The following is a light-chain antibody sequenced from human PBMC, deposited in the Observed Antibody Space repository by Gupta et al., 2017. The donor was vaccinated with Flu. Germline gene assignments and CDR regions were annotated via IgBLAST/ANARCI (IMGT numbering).Light chain of an antibody. CDR1: QSVSSN. Sequence: EIVMTQSPATLSVSPGERATLSCGASQSVSSNLAWYQQKPGQAPRLLIYGASTRATGIPARFSGSASGTEFTLTISSLQSEDFAVYYCQQYNNWPLTFGGGTKVEIK. V-gene: IGKV3-15*01. J-gene: IGKJ4*01. CDR3: QQYNNWPLT. CDR2: GAS.